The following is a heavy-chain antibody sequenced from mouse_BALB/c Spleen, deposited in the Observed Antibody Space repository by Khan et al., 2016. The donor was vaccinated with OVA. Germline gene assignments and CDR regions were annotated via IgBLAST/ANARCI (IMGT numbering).Heavy chain of an antibody. D-gene: IGHD2-10*01. CDR3: ARTSYFAYTIAY. V-gene: IGHV9-3-1*01. CDR2: INTDTGEP. Sequence: QVQLKQSGPELKKPGETVKISCKASGYTFTKFGMNWVKQAPGKGLEWMGWINTDTGEPTYADDFKGRFAFSMETSASTAYLQINNLKDKDTATYFCARTSYFAYTIAYWGQGTSVTVS. J-gene: IGHJ4*01. CDR1: GYTFTKFG.